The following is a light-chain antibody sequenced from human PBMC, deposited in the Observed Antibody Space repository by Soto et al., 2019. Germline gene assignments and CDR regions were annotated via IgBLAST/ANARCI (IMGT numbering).Light chain of an antibody. V-gene: IGKV3-11*01. CDR3: QQRTSWPLT. CDR2: DAS. Sequence: PGERATLSCRASQRVSSHLAWYQQKPGQAPRLLIYDASNRATGIPARFSGSGSGTDFTLTISSLEPADFAVYYCQQRTSWPLTFGGGTKVEIK. CDR1: QRVSSH. J-gene: IGKJ4*01.